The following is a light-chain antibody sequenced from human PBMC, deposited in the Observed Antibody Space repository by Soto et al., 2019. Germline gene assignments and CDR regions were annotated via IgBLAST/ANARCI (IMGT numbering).Light chain of an antibody. V-gene: IGKV3-15*01. CDR1: QSVSSN. CDR2: DAS. CDR3: QQYDDWLRLT. Sequence: EIVMTQSPATLSVSPGESATLSCRAGQSVSSNLAWHQQKPGQAPRILMYDASTRATGISARFSGSGSGTEFTLTISSLQSEDFAVYFCQQYDDWLRLTFGGGTKVDIK. J-gene: IGKJ4*01.